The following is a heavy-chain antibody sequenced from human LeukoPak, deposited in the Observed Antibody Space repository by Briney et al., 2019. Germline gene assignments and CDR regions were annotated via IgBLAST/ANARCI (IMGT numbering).Heavy chain of an antibody. Sequence: GASGKVSCKASGYTFTSYAMHWVRQAPGQRLEWMEWINAGNGNTKYSQKFQGRVTITRDTSASTAYMELSSLRSEDTAVYYCARGYYDFWSGYYSPDYWGQGTLVTVSS. D-gene: IGHD3-3*01. J-gene: IGHJ4*02. CDR2: INAGNGNT. V-gene: IGHV1-3*01. CDR3: ARGYYDFWSGYYSPDY. CDR1: GYTFTSYA.